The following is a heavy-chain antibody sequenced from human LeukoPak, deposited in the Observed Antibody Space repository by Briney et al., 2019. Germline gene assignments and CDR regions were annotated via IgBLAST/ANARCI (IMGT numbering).Heavy chain of an antibody. CDR2: ISWNSGNI. CDR3: AKDPLRIAVAGYYFDY. Sequence: SLRLSCAASGFTFDDYAMYWVRQSPGKGLEWVSGISWNSGNIGYADSVKGRFTISRDNAKNSLFLQMNSLRAEDTAVYYCAKDPLRIAVAGYYFDYWGQGTLVTVSS. V-gene: IGHV3-9*01. D-gene: IGHD6-19*01. J-gene: IGHJ4*02. CDR1: GFTFDDYA.